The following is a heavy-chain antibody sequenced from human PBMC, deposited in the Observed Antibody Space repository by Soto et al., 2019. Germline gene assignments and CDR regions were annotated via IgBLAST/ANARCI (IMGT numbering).Heavy chain of an antibody. CDR1: GFTFSSYA. D-gene: IGHD2-2*02. Sequence: HPGGSLRLSCAASGFTFSSYAMSWVRQAPGKGLEWVSAIWYDGSDKYYADSVEGRFTISRDNSKNTLYLQMNSLRAEDTAVYYCVRGSSCTTTTCYNLAWFAPWGRGTLVTVSS. CDR3: VRGSSCTTTTCYNLAWFAP. CDR2: IWYDGSDK. V-gene: IGHV3-33*08. J-gene: IGHJ5*02.